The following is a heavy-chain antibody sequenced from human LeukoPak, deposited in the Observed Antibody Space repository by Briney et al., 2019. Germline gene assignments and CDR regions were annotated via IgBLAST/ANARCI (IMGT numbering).Heavy chain of an antibody. CDR2: IHHDGSNN. CDR1: GFIFSNYG. J-gene: IGHJ4*02. V-gene: IGHV3-30*02. D-gene: IGHD1-1*01. CDR3: AKVRTGHYFDY. Sequence: PGGSLRLSCVASGFIFSNYGMHWVRQAPGKGLEWVAFIHHDGSNNNYADSVKGRFTISRDNSNNTLFLQMNSLRAEDTAVYYCAKVRTGHYFDYWGQGTLVTVSS.